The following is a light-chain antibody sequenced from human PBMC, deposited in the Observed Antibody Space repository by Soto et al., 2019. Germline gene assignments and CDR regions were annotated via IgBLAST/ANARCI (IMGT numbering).Light chain of an antibody. Sequence: QMTQSPATLSSSIGDRFTITFRASQSVDSRLAWYQQKPGKAPKLLVYDASILETGVPSRFSGSGSGAEFTLTITGLQPEDIATYSCQHYDSFWSFGQGTKVDIK. V-gene: IGKV1-5*01. CDR3: QHYDSFWS. CDR2: DAS. J-gene: IGKJ1*01. CDR1: QSVDSR.